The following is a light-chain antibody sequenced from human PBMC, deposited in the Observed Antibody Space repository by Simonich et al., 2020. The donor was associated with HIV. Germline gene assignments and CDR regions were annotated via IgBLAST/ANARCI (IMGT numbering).Light chain of an antibody. CDR1: QGISSY. J-gene: IGKJ2*01. Sequence: DIQLTQSPSFLSASVGDRVTNTCRASQGISSYLAWYQQKPGKAPKLLIYAASTLQSGVPSRFSGSGSGTEFTLTISSLQPEDFATYYCQQLNSYPYTFGQGTKVEIK. CDR3: QQLNSYPYT. V-gene: IGKV1-9*01. CDR2: AAS.